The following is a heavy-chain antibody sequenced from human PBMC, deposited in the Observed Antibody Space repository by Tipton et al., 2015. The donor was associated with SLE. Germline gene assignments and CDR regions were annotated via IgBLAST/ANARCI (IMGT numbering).Heavy chain of an antibody. D-gene: IGHD2-8*01. CDR2: IYSSGST. CDR1: GVSISDHS. Sequence: TLSLTCTVSGVSISDHSWGWIRQPPGKGLEWIGSIYSSGSTYYNPSLKSRVSISVDTSKNQFFLNLRSVTAADTAVYFCARGGASVLIRNCYFDYWGQGSLVTVSS. CDR3: ARGGASVLIRNCYFDY. V-gene: IGHV4-59*11. J-gene: IGHJ4*02.